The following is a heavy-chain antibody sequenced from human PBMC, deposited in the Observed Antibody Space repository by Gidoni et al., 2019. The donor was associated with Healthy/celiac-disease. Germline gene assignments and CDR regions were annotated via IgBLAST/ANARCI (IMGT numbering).Heavy chain of an antibody. D-gene: IGHD6-6*01. J-gene: IGHJ4*02. CDR3: ARLGSDGTYYFDY. V-gene: IGHV4-39*01. Sequence: QLQLQESGPGLVKPSETLSLTCTVSGGSISSSSYYWGWIRQPPGKGLEWIGSIYYSGSTYYNPSLKSRVTISVDTSKNQFSLKLSSVTAADTAVYYCARLGSDGTYYFDYWGQGTLVTVSS. CDR1: GGSISSSSYY. CDR2: IYYSGST.